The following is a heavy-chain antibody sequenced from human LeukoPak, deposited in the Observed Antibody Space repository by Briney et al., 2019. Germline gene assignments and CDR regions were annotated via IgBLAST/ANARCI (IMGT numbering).Heavy chain of an antibody. J-gene: IGHJ4*02. D-gene: IGHD3-3*01. Sequence: ASVKVSCTASGYTFTGYYMHWVRQAPGQGLEWMGWINPNSGGTNYAQKFQGRVTMTRDTSISTAYMELSRLRSDDTAVYYCASVYYDFWSGYYTGGFDYWGQGTLVTVSS. CDR3: ASVYYDFWSGYYTGGFDY. CDR2: INPNSGGT. V-gene: IGHV1-2*02. CDR1: GYTFTGYY.